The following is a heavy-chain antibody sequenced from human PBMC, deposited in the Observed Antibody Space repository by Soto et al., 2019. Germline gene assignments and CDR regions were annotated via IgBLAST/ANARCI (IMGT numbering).Heavy chain of an antibody. CDR3: GAGTLGAVWTRLDD. J-gene: IGHJ4*02. V-gene: IGHV4-59*03. Sequence: SETMSLTCDLSAGSFRENYWTWIRQYPGRGLEWIGYIYYSGSTNYNPSLKSRVTIPVDASRSQFSLKLTSVTAADPALYYGGAGTLGAVWTRLDDWGQGTRVTVSS. CDR2: IYYSGST. CDR1: AGSFRENY. D-gene: IGHD3-16*01.